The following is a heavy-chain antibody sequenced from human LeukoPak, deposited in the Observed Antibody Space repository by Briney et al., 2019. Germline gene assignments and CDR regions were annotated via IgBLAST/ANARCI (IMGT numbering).Heavy chain of an antibody. CDR3: ATYSGYGLNYYYYYMDV. J-gene: IGHJ6*03. CDR2: FSSRTGSI. CDR1: GFEFSNYS. Sequence: GGSLRLSCAASGFEFSNYSMNWVRQTPGKGLEWVSSFSSRTGSIYYADSVKGRFTISRDNAKNSLYLQMNSLRAEDTAVYYCATYSGYGLNYYYYYMDVWGKGTTVTVSS. V-gene: IGHV3-21*01. D-gene: IGHD5-12*01.